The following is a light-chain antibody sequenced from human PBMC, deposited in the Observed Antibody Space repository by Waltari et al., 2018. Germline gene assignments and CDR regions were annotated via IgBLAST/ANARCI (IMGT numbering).Light chain of an antibody. V-gene: IGKV3-15*01. Sequence: EIVMTQSPATLSVSPGERVTLSCRASQSVNSNLAWYQQKPGQAPRLLIYGASTRATGVAARFSGSGSGTEFTLTISSLQSEDFAGYYCQHYNNWPVAFGGGTKVEIK. CDR1: QSVNSN. CDR3: QHYNNWPVA. CDR2: GAS. J-gene: IGKJ4*01.